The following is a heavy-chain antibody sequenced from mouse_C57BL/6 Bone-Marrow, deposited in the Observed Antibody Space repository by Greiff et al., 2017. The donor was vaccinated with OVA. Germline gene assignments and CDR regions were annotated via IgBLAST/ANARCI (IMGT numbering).Heavy chain of an antibody. CDR2: INPSTGGT. V-gene: IGHV1-42*01. CDR3: ARAGSSNAMDY. J-gene: IGHJ4*01. CDR1: GYSFTGYY. Sequence: VQLKQSGPELVKPGASVKISCKASGYSFTGYYMNWVKQSPEKSLEWIGEINPSTGGTTYNQKFKAKATLTVDKSSSTAYMQLKSLTSEDSAVYYCARAGSSNAMDYWGQGTSVTVSS. D-gene: IGHD1-1*01.